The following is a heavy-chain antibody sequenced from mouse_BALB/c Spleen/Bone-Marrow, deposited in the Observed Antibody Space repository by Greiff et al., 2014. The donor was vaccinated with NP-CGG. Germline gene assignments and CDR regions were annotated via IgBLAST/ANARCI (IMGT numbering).Heavy chain of an antibody. J-gene: IGHJ2*01. CDR3: ARSGYYGSSYFDY. CDR2: INPYNGDT. CDR1: GYSFTGYF. Sequence: VQLQQSGPELVKPGASAKISCKASGYSFTGYFMNWVMQSHGKSLEWIGRINPYNGDTFYNQKLKGKATLTVDKSSSTAHMELRSLASEDSAVYYCARSGYYGSSYFDYWGQGTTLTVSS. D-gene: IGHD1-1*01. V-gene: IGHV1-20*02.